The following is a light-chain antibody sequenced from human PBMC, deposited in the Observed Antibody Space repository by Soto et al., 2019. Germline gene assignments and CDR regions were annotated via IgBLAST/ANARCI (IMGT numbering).Light chain of an antibody. CDR1: TSDVGSYDL. Sequence: QSVLTQPASVSGSPGQSITISCTGTTSDVGSYDLVSWHQQHPGKAPKIMIYEVSKRPSGDSNRFSGSKSGNTASLTISGLQAEDEADYYCCSYAGGRSPYVFGTGTKVTVL. V-gene: IGLV2-23*02. J-gene: IGLJ1*01. CDR2: EVS. CDR3: CSYAGGRSPYV.